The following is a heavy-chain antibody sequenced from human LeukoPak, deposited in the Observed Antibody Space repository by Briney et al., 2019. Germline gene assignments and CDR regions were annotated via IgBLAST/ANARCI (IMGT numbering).Heavy chain of an antibody. CDR2: FGPDDSET. D-gene: IGHD1-26*01. CDR1: EYTLTELH. CDR3: AADRKIVGTTGAYVF. V-gene: IGHV1-24*01. Sequence: ASVKVSCKVPEYTLTELHMYWVRQTPGKGLEWMGGFGPDDSETIYAQNFQGRVTMTEDTSTDTAYMELSSLKSDDTAVYYCAADRKIVGTTGAYVFWSQGTLVTVSS. J-gene: IGHJ4*02.